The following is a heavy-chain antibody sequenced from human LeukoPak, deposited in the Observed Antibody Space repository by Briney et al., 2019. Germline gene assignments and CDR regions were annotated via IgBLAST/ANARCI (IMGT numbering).Heavy chain of an antibody. J-gene: IGHJ6*03. CDR3: ASQLTEYYYYYMDV. D-gene: IGHD1-1*01. Sequence: SETLSLTCAVYGGSFSGYYWSWIRQPPGKGLGWIGEINHSGSTNYNPSLKSRVTISVDTSKNQFSLKLSSVTAADTAVYYCASQLTEYYYYYMDVWGKGTTVTVSS. CDR1: GGSFSGYY. V-gene: IGHV4-34*01. CDR2: INHSGST.